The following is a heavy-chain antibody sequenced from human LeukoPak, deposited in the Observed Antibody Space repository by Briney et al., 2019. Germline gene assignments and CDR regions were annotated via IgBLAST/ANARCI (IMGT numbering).Heavy chain of an antibody. Sequence: TSETLSLTCTVSGYSISSGYYWGWIRQPPGKGLEWIGEINHSGSTNYNPSLKSRVTISIDTSKNQFSLKLTSVTAADTALYYCARAYYDFWSGYSESYFDYWGQGTLVTVSS. CDR3: ARAYYDFWSGYSESYFDY. CDR1: GYSISSGYY. CDR2: INHSGST. V-gene: IGHV4-38-2*02. J-gene: IGHJ4*02. D-gene: IGHD3-3*01.